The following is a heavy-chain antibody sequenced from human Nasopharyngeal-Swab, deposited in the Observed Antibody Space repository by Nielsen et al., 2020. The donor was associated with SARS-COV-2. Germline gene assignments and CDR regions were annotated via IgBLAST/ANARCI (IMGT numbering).Heavy chain of an antibody. CDR3: ARFSNKGNRYWFFDL. V-gene: IGHV3-48*04. D-gene: IGHD1-14*01. CDR2: ISNGGSII. CDR1: GFPFSDYS. J-gene: IGHJ2*01. Sequence: LKISCAASGFPFSDYSMNWVRQAPGKGLEWVSYISNGGSIIYYADSVKGRFIISRDNAGTPLSLQMNSLRAEDTAVYYCARFSNKGNRYWFFDLWGRGTLVTVSS.